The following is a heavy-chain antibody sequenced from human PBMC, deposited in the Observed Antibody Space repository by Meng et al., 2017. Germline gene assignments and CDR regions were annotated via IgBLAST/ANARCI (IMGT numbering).Heavy chain of an antibody. CDR3: ARDKLKTFDP. CDR2: INAGNGNT. CDR1: GYPFTSYA. V-gene: IGHV1-3*01. J-gene: IGHJ5*02. Sequence: VQFVMLGVELTKPWASLKVSSKASGYPFTSYAMHWVRQAPEQRLEWMGWINAGNGNTKYSQKFQGRVTITRDTSASTAYMELSSLRSEDTAVYYCARDKLKTFDPWGQGTLVTVSS.